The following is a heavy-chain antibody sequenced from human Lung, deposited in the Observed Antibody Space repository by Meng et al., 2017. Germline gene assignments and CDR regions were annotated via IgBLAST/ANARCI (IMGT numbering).Heavy chain of an antibody. V-gene: IGHV3-73*01. CDR1: GGIFRNLW. J-gene: IGHJ3*02. CDR2: IRSKGYSFAT. CDR3: TMYRSGHI. Sequence: GQWLESGGGLCKPGGSLRLSCVASGGIFRNLWMTWVRQAPGKGLEWVGRIRSKGYSFATAYPASLKGRFTVSRDDSHNTAYLQMDSLIPEDTAVYYCTMYRSGHIWGQGTMVTVSS. D-gene: IGHD6-19*01.